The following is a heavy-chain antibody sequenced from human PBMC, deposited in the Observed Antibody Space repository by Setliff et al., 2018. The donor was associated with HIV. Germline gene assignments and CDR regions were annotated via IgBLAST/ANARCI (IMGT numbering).Heavy chain of an antibody. CDR2: INAGNGDT. Sequence: ASVKVSCKTSGFTFSNYAIHWVRQAPGQGLEWMGWINAGNGDTRYSPKFQGRVTFTRDSSINTAYVELNSLKSDDTAVYYCARDYLHVFDIWGQGTMVTVS. J-gene: IGHJ3*02. CDR1: GFTFSNYA. CDR3: ARDYLHVFDI. V-gene: IGHV1-3*01.